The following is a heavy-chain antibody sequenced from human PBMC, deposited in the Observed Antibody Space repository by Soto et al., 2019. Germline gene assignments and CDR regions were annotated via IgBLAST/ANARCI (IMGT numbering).Heavy chain of an antibody. CDR1: GGSISSGGYY. V-gene: IGHV4-31*03. Sequence: QVQLQESGPGLVKPSQTLSLTCTVSGGSISSGGYYWSWIRQHPGKGLEWIGYIYYSGSTYYNPSLKSRVTISVDTSKNQFSLKLSAVTAADTAVYYCAREEGGGYDHRWFDPWGQGTLVTVSS. CDR2: IYYSGST. CDR3: AREEGGGYDHRWFDP. J-gene: IGHJ5*02. D-gene: IGHD5-12*01.